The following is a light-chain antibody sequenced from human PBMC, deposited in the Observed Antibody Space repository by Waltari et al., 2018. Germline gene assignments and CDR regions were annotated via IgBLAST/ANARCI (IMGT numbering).Light chain of an antibody. CDR3: QQYGSSRIT. V-gene: IGKV3D-20*01. Sequence: EIVLMQSPATLSLSPGERATLSCRASQSVSSSYLAWYQQKPGLAPRLLIYDASSRATGIPDRFSGSGSGTDFTLTISRLEPEDFAVYYCQQYGSSRITFGQGTRLEIK. CDR2: DAS. CDR1: QSVSSSY. J-gene: IGKJ5*01.